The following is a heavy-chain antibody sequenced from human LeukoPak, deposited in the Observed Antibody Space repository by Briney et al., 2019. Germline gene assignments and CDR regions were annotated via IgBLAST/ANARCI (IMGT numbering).Heavy chain of an antibody. CDR3: AGRRTTALSLFDY. V-gene: IGHV4-39*01. CDR2: IYYSGST. J-gene: IGHJ4*02. Sequence: SETLSLTCTVSGGSISSSSYYWGWIRQPPGKGLEWIGSIYYSGSTYYNPSLKSRVTISVDTSKNQFSLKLTSVTAADTAVYYCAGRRTTALSLFDYWGQGTLVTVSS. D-gene: IGHD1-7*01. CDR1: GGSISSSSYY.